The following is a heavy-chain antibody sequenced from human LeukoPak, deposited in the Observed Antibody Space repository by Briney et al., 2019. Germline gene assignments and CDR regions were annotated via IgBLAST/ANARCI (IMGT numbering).Heavy chain of an antibody. CDR2: ISSSSGTI. J-gene: IGHJ4*02. D-gene: IGHD3-9*01. V-gene: IGHV3-48*02. CDR1: GFTFSTYT. Sequence: PGGSLRLSCAASGFTFSTYTMNWVRQAPGKGLEWVSYISSSSGTISYADSVRGRFTVSRDNAKNSLYLQTNTLRDEDTAVYYCARGYDFLTSFYRHFDYWGQGTLVTVSS. CDR3: ARGYDFLTSFYRHFDY.